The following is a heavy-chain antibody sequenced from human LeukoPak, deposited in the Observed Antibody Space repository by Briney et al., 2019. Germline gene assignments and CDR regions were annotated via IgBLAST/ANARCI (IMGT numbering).Heavy chain of an antibody. V-gene: IGHV4-59*10. J-gene: IGHJ5*02. CDR1: GGSFSGYY. CDR3: ARGSSGWSNSWFDP. D-gene: IGHD6-19*01. CDR2: IYNSGST. Sequence: PSETLSLTCAVYGGSFSGYYWSWIRQPPGKGLEWIGRIYNSGSTNYNPSLKSRVTMSVETSKNQFSLKLNSVTAADTAVYYCARGSSGWSNSWFDPWGQGTLVTVSS.